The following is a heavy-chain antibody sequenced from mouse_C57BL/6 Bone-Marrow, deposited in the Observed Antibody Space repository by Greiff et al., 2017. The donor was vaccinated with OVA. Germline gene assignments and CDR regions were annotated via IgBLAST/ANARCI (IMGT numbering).Heavy chain of an antibody. J-gene: IGHJ1*03. V-gene: IGHV3-1*01. CDR1: GYSITSGYD. D-gene: IGHD2-1*01. Sequence: EVKLLESGPGMVKPSQSLSLTCTVTGYSITSGYDWHWIRHFPGNKLEWMGYISYSGSTNYNPSLKSRISITHDTSKNHFFLKLNSVTTEDTATYYCARDSYGNSYWYFDVWGTGTTVTVSS. CDR3: ARDSYGNSYWYFDV. CDR2: ISYSGST.